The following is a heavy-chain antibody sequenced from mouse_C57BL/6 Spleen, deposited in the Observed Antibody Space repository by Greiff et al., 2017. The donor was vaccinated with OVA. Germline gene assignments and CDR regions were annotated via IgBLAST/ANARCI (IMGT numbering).Heavy chain of an antibody. V-gene: IGHV14-2*01. CDR2: IDPEDGGT. Sequence: VQLQQSGAELVKPGASVKLSCTASGFNITDYYMHWVKQRTEQGLEWIGRIDPEDGGTNYAPKVQGKATITADTSSNTAYLQLSSLTSEDTAIYYCSKLFDYWGQGTTLTVSS. CDR3: SKLFDY. J-gene: IGHJ2*01. CDR1: GFNITDYY.